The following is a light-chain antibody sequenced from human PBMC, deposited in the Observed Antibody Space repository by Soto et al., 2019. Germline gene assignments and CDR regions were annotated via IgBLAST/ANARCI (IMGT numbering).Light chain of an antibody. CDR2: GAS. Sequence: EIVMTQSPATLSVSPGERDTLSCRASQSVRSNLAWDQQKPGKAPRLLIYGASTRATGIPARFSGSGSGTEFTLTISSLQAEDFAVYCCQQYNNWPWTFGQGTKVEIK. CDR1: QSVRSN. CDR3: QQYNNWPWT. V-gene: IGKV3-15*01. J-gene: IGKJ1*01.